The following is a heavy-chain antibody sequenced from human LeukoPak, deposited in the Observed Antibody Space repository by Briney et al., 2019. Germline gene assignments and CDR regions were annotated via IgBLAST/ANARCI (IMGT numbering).Heavy chain of an antibody. J-gene: IGHJ4*02. V-gene: IGHV3-30*02. CDR3: AKDDHYDFWSGYLDY. Sequence: PGGSLRLSCAASGFTFSSYGMHWVRQAPGKGLEWVAFIRNDGGNKYYADSVRGRFTISRDNSKNTLYLQMNSLRAEDTAVYYCAKDDHYDFWSGYLDYWGQGTLVTVSS. CDR2: IRNDGGNK. CDR1: GFTFSSYG. D-gene: IGHD3-3*01.